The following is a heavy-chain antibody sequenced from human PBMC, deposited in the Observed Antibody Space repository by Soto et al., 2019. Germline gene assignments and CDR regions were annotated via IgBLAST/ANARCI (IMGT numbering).Heavy chain of an antibody. CDR1: GGSISSYY. V-gene: IGHV4-59*08. J-gene: IGHJ4*02. Sequence: SETLSLTCTVSGGSISSYYWSWIRQPPGKGLEWIGYIYYSGSTNYNPSLKSRVTISVDTSKNQFSLKLTSVTAADTAMYYCARHGRGSGWLTFDYWGQGTLVTVSS. CDR2: IYYSGST. D-gene: IGHD6-19*01. CDR3: ARHGRGSGWLTFDY.